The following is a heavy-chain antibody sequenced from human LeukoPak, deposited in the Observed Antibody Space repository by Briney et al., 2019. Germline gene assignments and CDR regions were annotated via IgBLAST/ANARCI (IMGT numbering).Heavy chain of an antibody. CDR2: ISYDGSSK. D-gene: IGHD1-1*01. V-gene: IGHV3-30*18. CDR3: AKFTTGTIPQDY. J-gene: IGHJ4*02. CDR1: GFTFSSYG. Sequence: GGSLRLSCAASGFTFSSYGMHWVRQAPGKGLEWVAVISYDGSSKYYADSVKGRFTISRDNSKNTLYLQMNSLRAEDTAVYYCAKFTTGTIPQDYWGQGTLVTVSS.